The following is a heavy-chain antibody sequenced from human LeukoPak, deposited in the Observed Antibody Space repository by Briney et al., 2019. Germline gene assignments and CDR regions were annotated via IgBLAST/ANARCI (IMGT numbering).Heavy chain of an antibody. J-gene: IGHJ4*02. V-gene: IGHV4-59*12. CDR2: IYYNGNT. CDR1: GGSISSYY. CDR3: ARGWPRQDY. Sequence: PSETLSLTCTVSGGSISSYYWNWIRRPPGKGLEWIGYIYYNGNTNYSPSLKSRVTISVDTSKNQFSLKLSSVTAADTAVYYCARGWPRQDYWGQGTLVTVSS.